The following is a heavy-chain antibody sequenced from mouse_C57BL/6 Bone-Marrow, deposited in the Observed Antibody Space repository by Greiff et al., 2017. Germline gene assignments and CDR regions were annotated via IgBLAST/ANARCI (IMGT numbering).Heavy chain of an antibody. CDR1: GYTFTSYW. CDR2: IHPNSGST. D-gene: IGHD2-2*01. Sequence: VQLQQPGAELVKPGASVKLSCKASGYTFTSYWMHWVKQRPGQGLEWIGMIHPNSGSTNYNEKFKSKATLTVDKSSSTAYMQLSSLTSEDSAVYYCARKEGYPAWFAYWGQGTLVTVSA. J-gene: IGHJ3*01. V-gene: IGHV1-64*01. CDR3: ARKEGYPAWFAY.